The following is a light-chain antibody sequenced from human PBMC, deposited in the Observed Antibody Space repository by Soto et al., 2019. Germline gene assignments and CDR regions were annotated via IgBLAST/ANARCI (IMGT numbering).Light chain of an antibody. CDR3: QQSYSTLRWT. Sequence: DIQMTQSPSSLSASVGDRVTITCRASQSISSYLNWYQQKPGKAPKLLIYAASSLQSGVPSRFSGSGSGTVFTLTISSLQPEDFATYYCQQSYSTLRWTFGQGTKVEIK. J-gene: IGKJ1*01. CDR2: AAS. V-gene: IGKV1-39*01. CDR1: QSISSY.